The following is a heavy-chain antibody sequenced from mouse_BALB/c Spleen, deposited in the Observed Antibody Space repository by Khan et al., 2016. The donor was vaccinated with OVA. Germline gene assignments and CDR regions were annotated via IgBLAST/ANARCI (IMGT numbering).Heavy chain of an antibody. J-gene: IGHJ2*01. V-gene: IGHV2-6-5*01. CDR3: SQEDYGSCAFAY. CDR2: IWGGGST. D-gene: IGHD1-1*01. Sequence: VELVESGPGLVAPSQSLSITCTVSGFSLTDYGVSWIRQPPGQGLEWLGAIWGGGSTYYNSTLSSRLSIRKDNSKSQVFLTMNSLHTDDTAMYXCSQEDYGSCAFAYWGQGTTLTVSA. CDR1: GFSLTDYG.